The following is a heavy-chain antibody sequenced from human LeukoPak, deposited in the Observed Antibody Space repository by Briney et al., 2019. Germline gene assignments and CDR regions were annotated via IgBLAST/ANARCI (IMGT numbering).Heavy chain of an antibody. V-gene: IGHV4-34*01. CDR1: GVSFSGYY. CDR3: ARGLIPNYYYYMDV. Sequence: PSETLSLTCAVYGVSFSGYYWSWIRQPPGKGLEWIGEINHSGSTNYNPSLKSRVTISVDTSKNQFSLKLSSVTAADTAVYYCARGLIPNYYYYMDVWGKGTTVTVSS. CDR2: INHSGST. J-gene: IGHJ6*03.